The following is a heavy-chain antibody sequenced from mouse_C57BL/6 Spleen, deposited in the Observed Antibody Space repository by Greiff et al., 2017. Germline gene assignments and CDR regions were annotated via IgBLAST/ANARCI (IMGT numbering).Heavy chain of an antibody. CDR2: IDPKSGGT. J-gene: IGHJ4*01. CDR1: GYTFTSYW. V-gene: IGHV1-72*01. D-gene: IGHD1-1*01. CDR3: ARDGSERDYCAMDD. Sequence: QVQLQQPGAELVKPGASVKLSCKASGYTFTSYWMHWVKQRPGQGLEWIGRIDPKSGGTKYNEKFKSKATLTVDKHSSTAYLQLRSLTSEASACYYGARDGSERDYCAMDDWGQGTTVTVSS.